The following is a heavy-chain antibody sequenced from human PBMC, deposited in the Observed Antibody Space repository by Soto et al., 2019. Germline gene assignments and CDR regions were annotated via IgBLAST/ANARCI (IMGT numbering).Heavy chain of an antibody. J-gene: IGHJ5*02. CDR3: ARHGRDYYGSGSYSWFDP. Sequence: SETLSLTCTVSGGSISSSSYYWGWIRQPPGKGLEWIGSIYYSGSTYYNPSLKSRVTISVDTSKNQFSLKLSSVTAADTAVYYCARHGRDYYGSGSYSWFDPWGQGTLVTVSS. CDR2: IYYSGST. V-gene: IGHV4-39*01. D-gene: IGHD3-10*01. CDR1: GGSISSSSYY.